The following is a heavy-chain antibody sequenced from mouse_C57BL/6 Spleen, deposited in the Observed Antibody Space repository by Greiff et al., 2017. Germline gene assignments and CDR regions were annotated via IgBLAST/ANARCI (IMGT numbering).Heavy chain of an antibody. CDR2: IHPNSGST. D-gene: IGHD2-4*01. CDR3: ARGDDYDGGPYAMDY. V-gene: IGHV1-64*01. CDR1: GYTFTSYW. J-gene: IGHJ4*01. Sequence: QVQLQQPGAELVKPGASVKLSCKASGYTFTSYWMHWVQQRPGQGLEWIGMIHPNSGSTNYNEKFKSKATLTVDKSSSAASMQLSILTSEYSADYCGARGDDYDGGPYAMDYWGQGTSVTVSS.